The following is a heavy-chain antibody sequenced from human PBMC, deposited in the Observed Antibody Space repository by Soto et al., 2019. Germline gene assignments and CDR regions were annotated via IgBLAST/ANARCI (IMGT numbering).Heavy chain of an antibody. CDR3: GSDWQLEYSCSSGGGG. D-gene: IGHD6-6*01. V-gene: IGHV3-30-3*01. CDR2: ISYDGSNK. CDR1: GFTLSSYA. J-gene: IGHJ4*02. Sequence: QVQLVESGGGVVQPGRSLRLSCAASGFTLSSYAMHWVRQAPGKGLEWVAVISYDGSNKYYADSVKGRFTISRDNSKNTVYLRVNSLRAEDTAVYYCGSDWQLEYSCSSGGGGWGQGTLVIVSS.